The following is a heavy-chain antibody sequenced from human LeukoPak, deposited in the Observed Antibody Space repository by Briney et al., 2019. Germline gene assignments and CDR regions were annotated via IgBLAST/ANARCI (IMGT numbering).Heavy chain of an antibody. J-gene: IGHJ6*02. CDR3: VIATTRIDYYGMDV. CDR1: GYTLTELS. Sequence: ASVKVSCKVSGYTLTELSMHWVRQAPGKGLEWVGGFDPEDGETISAQKFQGRVTMTEDTSTDTAFMELSSLRSEDTAVYYCVIATTRIDYYGMDVWGQGTTVTVSS. D-gene: IGHD1-1*01. CDR2: FDPEDGET. V-gene: IGHV1-24*01.